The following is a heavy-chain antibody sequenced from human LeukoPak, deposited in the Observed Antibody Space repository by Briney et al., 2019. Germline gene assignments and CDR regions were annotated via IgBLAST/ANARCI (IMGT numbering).Heavy chain of an antibody. CDR3: ARGRAYFD. V-gene: IGHV4-34*01. D-gene: IGHD3-9*01. J-gene: IGHJ4*02. CDR2: INHSGST. CDR1: GDSISMHY. Sequence: SETLSLICSVSGDSISMHYWSWIRQPPGKGLEWIGEINHSGSTNYNPSLKSRVTVSLDTSKNQFSLKLSSVTAADTAVYYCARGRAYFDWGQGTLVTVSS.